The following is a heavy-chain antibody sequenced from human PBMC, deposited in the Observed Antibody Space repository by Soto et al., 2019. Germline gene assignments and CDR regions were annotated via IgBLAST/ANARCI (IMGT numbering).Heavy chain of an antibody. CDR1: GGSISSSSYY. D-gene: IGHD2-15*01. CDR2: IYYSGST. CDR3: ARIDIVVVVAATPPHNWFDP. Sequence: SETLSLTCTVSGGSISSSSYYWGWIRQPPGKGLEWIGSIYYSGSTYYNPSLKSRVTISVDTSKNQFSLKLSSVTAADTAVYYCARIDIVVVVAATPPHNWFDPWGQGTLVTVSS. V-gene: IGHV4-39*01. J-gene: IGHJ5*02.